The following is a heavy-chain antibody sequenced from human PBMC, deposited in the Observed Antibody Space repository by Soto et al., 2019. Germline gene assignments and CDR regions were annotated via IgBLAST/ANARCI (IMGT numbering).Heavy chain of an antibody. D-gene: IGHD3-9*01. Sequence: LRLSWAASGFTFSSYAMIWVRQAPLKGLEWVSAISGSGGNTNYADSVKCRFTISRDNSKNTLYLQMNSLRAEDTAVYYCAKDKGVRYFDWLSPGYFDYWGQGTLVTVSS. CDR3: AKDKGVRYFDWLSPGYFDY. V-gene: IGHV3-23*01. CDR1: GFTFSSYA. J-gene: IGHJ4*02. CDR2: ISGSGGNT.